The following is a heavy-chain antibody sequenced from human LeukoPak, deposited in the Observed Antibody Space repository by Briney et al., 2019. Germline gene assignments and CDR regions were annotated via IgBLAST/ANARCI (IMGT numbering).Heavy chain of an antibody. D-gene: IGHD1-26*01. CDR1: GGSISSGGYY. J-gene: IGHJ1*01. CDR3: ARGWDPKYFQH. V-gene: IGHV4-31*03. Sequence: SETLSLTCTVSGGSISSGGYYWSWIRQHPGKGLEWIGYIYYSGSTYYNPSLKSRVTISVDTSKNQFSLKLSSVTAADTAVYYCARGWDPKYFQHWGQGTLVTVSS. CDR2: IYYSGST.